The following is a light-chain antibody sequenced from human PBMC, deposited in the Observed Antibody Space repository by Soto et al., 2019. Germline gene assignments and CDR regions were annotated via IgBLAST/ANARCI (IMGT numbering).Light chain of an antibody. CDR2: AAS. Sequence: DIQMTQSPSSVSASVGDRVTITCRASQGISSWLAWYQRKSGKAPKLLIYAASSLQSGVPSRFSGSGSGTVFTLTISSLQPEDFATYYCQQANSFPITFGQGTRLEIK. CDR3: QQANSFPIT. CDR1: QGISSW. V-gene: IGKV1D-12*01. J-gene: IGKJ5*01.